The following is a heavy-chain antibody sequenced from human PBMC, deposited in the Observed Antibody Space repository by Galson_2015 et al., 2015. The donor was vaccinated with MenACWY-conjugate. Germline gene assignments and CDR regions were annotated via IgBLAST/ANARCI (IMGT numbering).Heavy chain of an antibody. CDR1: GFTFSNYA. D-gene: IGHD3-10*01. Sequence: SLRLSCAASGFTFSNYAMSWVRQAPGKGLEWVSLISSSGGSTYYADSVKGRFTISRDNSKNTLYLQMNSLRAEDTAVYYCAKAPHVKLRAYGMDVWGQGTTVTVSS. CDR2: ISSSGGST. CDR3: AKAPHVKLRAYGMDV. J-gene: IGHJ6*02. V-gene: IGHV3-23*01.